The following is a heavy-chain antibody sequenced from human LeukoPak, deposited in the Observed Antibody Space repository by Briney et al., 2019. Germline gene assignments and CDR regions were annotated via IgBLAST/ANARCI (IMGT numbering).Heavy chain of an antibody. CDR1: GYSFTSGHY. J-gene: IGHJ4*02. V-gene: IGHV4-38-2*01. Sequence: SETLSLTCSVSGYSFTSGHYWGWIRPPPGKGLEWIAIIYHTGSAHYNPSLKSRVTRSVDTSKNQFSLKLSSVTAADTAVYYCARYCTSTTCILRGFDYWGQGTLVTVSS. CDR3: ARYCTSTTCILRGFDY. CDR2: IYHTGSA. D-gene: IGHD2-2*01.